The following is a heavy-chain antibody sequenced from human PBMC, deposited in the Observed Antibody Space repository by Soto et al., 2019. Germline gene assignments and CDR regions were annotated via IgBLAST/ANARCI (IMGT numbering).Heavy chain of an antibody. Sequence: PGGSLRLSCAASGFTFSSYGMHWVRQAPGKGLEWVAVIWYDGSNKYYADSVKGRFTISRDNSKNTLYLQMNSLRAEDTAVYYCARDRDYGDYVVSYYYGMDVWGQGTTVTVSS. CDR2: IWYDGSNK. J-gene: IGHJ6*02. V-gene: IGHV3-33*01. CDR3: ARDRDYGDYVVSYYYGMDV. CDR1: GFTFSSYG. D-gene: IGHD4-17*01.